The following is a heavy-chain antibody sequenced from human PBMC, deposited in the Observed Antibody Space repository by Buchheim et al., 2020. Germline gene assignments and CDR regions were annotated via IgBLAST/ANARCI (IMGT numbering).Heavy chain of an antibody. Sequence: EVQLLESGGALVQPGGSLRLSCVASGFTFSNYAISWVRQAPGKGLEWVAHMSIDGRDNDYADSVKGRFIISRDNSHNTLYLQMNSLRVEDTAVYYCATGGWGSDFFDYWGQGTL. CDR2: MSIDGRDN. V-gene: IGHV3-23*03. J-gene: IGHJ4*02. CDR3: ATGGWGSDFFDY. D-gene: IGHD7-27*01. CDR1: GFTFSNYA.